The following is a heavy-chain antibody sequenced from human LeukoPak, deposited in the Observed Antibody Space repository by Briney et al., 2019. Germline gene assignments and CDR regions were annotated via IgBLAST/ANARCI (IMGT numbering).Heavy chain of an antibody. J-gene: IGHJ4*02. D-gene: IGHD2-2*01. CDR2: ISHDGGNK. V-gene: IGHV3-30*18. Sequence: GGSLRLSCAASGFTFSSYWMSWVRQAPGKGLEWVAVISHDGGNKFYADSVKGRFTISRDDSKNSLYLQMNSLRAEDTAMYYCAKEKGFTNYFDYWGQGTLVTVSS. CDR1: GFTFSSYW. CDR3: AKEKGFTNYFDY.